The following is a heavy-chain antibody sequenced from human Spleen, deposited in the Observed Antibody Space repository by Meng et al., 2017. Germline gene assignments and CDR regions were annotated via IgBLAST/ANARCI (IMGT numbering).Heavy chain of an antibody. J-gene: IGHJ5*02. CDR2: IIPIFGTA. D-gene: IGHD6-13*01. CDR1: GGTFSSYA. CDR3: ARHYSSSGNWFDP. V-gene: IGHV1-69*01. Sequence: QVHAVRSGCEVKKPGSSVKVSCQASGGTFSSYAISWVRQAPGQGLEWMGGIIPIFGTANYAQKFQGRVTITADESTSTAYMELSSLRSEDTAVYYCARHYSSSGNWFDPWGQGTLVTVSS.